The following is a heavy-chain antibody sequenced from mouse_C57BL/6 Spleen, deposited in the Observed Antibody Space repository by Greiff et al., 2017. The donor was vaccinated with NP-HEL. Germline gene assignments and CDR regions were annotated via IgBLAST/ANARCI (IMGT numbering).Heavy chain of an antibody. D-gene: IGHD2-1*01. CDR1: GYTFTSYW. CDR2: IDPSDSYT. J-gene: IGHJ4*01. Sequence: QVQLQQSGAELVRPGTSVKLSCKASGYTFTSYWMHWVKQRPGQGLEWIGVIDPSDSYTNYNQKFKGKATLTVDTSSSTAYMQLSSLTSEDSAVYYCARGSLSTMVTSDAMDYWGQGTSVTVSS. CDR3: ARGSLSTMVTSDAMDY. V-gene: IGHV1-59*01.